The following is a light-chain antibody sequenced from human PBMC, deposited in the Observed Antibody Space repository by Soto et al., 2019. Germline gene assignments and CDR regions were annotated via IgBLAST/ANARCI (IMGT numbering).Light chain of an antibody. CDR3: QPYISSRT. V-gene: IGKV3-20*01. J-gene: IGKJ1*01. CDR1: RSVSSNP. CDR2: GGS. Sequence: EIVLSQSPGALSLSPGERATLYCRASRSVSSNPLAWYQQKPGQAPRLLIYGGSSRASGIPVRFSGSGSETDFTLTITRLEHEGFAMYYCQPYISSRTFGQGTKLAIK.